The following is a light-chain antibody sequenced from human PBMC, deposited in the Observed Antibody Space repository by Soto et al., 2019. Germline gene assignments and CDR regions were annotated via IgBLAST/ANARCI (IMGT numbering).Light chain of an antibody. CDR1: QSIGYY. CDR2: GAS. Sequence: DIQMTQSPSSLSASVGDRLTSACRASQSIGYYLNWYQQKPGKAPQLLIYGASNLQSGVPSSISGSGSGTDFTPTITIQQAEDSATYYCQQSYSSRTFGQGTRVEIK. V-gene: IGKV1-39*01. CDR3: QQSYSSRT. J-gene: IGKJ1*01.